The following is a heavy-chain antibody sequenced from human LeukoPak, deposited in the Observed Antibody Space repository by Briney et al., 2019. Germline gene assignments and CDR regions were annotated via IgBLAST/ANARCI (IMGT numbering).Heavy chain of an antibody. V-gene: IGHV3-43D*03. D-gene: IGHD5-12*01. Sequence: PGGSLRLSCAASGFTFDDYAMHWVRQAPGKGLEWVSLISWDGGSTYYADSVKGRFTISRDNSKNSLYLQMNSLRAEDTTLYYCAKDSRSDYVGTDYWGQGTLVTVSS. CDR3: AKDSRSDYVGTDY. CDR2: ISWDGGST. CDR1: GFTFDDYA. J-gene: IGHJ4*02.